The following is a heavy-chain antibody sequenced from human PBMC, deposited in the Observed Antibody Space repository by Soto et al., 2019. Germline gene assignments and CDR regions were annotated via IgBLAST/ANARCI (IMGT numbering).Heavy chain of an antibody. CDR3: ARNIAAAGTIGLYYYGMDV. CDR2: IDPSDSYT. D-gene: IGHD6-13*01. Sequence: PGESLKISCKGSGYSFTSYWISWVRQMPGKGLEWMGRIDPSDSYTNYSPSFQGHVTISADKSISTAYLRWSSLKASDTAMYYCARNIAAAGTIGLYYYGMDVWGQGTTVTVSS. CDR1: GYSFTSYW. V-gene: IGHV5-10-1*01. J-gene: IGHJ6*02.